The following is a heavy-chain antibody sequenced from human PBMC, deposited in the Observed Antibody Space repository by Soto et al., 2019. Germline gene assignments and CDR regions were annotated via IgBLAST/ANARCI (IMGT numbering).Heavy chain of an antibody. D-gene: IGHD5-18*01. J-gene: IGHJ6*02. V-gene: IGHV3-33*06. Sequence: QVQLVESGGGVVQPGRSLRLSCAASGFTFSSYGMHWVRQAPGKGLEWVAVIWYDGSNKYYADSVKGRFTISRDNSKNXLXLXXNSLRAEDTAVYYCAKDNYVDTAMVTRPGYYGMDVWGQGTTVTVSS. CDR1: GFTFSSYG. CDR3: AKDNYVDTAMVTRPGYYGMDV. CDR2: IWYDGSNK.